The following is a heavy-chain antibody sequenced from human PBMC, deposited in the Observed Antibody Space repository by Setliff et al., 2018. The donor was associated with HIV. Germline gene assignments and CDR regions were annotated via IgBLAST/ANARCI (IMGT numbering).Heavy chain of an antibody. D-gene: IGHD1-26*01. CDR1: GGTFSSYA. V-gene: IGHV1-69*05. CDR2: IIPMFGTL. CDR3: ARGHSHGYGYSGSYGPFDI. Sequence: GASVTVSCKASGGTFSSYAINWARQAPGQGLQWMGWIIPMFGTLNFAQKFQGRVTISTDDSTSTAYMELNSPRSEDTAVYYCARGHSHGYGYSGSYGPFDIWGQGTMVTVSS. J-gene: IGHJ3*02.